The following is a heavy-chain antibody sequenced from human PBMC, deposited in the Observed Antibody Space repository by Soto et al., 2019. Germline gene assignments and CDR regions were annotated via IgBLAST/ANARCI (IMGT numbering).Heavy chain of an antibody. V-gene: IGHV4-31*03. J-gene: IGHJ6*02. CDR3: ARGPADHGDYVDYYYYGMDV. CDR1: GGSISSGGYY. Sequence: SGTLSLTCTVSGGSISSGGYYWSWIRQHPGKGLEWIGYIYYSGSTYYNPSLKSRVTISVDTSKNQFSLKLSSVTAADTAVYYCARGPADHGDYVDYYYYGMDVWGQGTTVTVSS. D-gene: IGHD4-17*01. CDR2: IYYSGST.